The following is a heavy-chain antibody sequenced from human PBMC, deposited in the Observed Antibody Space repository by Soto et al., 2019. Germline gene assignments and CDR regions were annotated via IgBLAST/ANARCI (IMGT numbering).Heavy chain of an antibody. V-gene: IGHV4-59*01. CDR3: ARAQYYYDSSGYYYVWGFFDY. CDR2: IYYSGST. CDR1: GSYISSYY. Sequence: SETLSLTCTVSGSYISSYYWSWIRQPPGKGLEWIGYIYYSGSTNYNPSLKSRVTISVDTSKNQFSLKLSSVTAADTAVYYCARAQYYYDSSGYYYVWGFFDYWGQGTLVTVSS. J-gene: IGHJ4*02. D-gene: IGHD3-22*01.